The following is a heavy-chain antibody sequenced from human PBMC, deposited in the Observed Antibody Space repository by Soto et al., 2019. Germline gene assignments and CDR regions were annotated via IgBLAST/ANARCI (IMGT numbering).Heavy chain of an antibody. J-gene: IGHJ4*02. Sequence: SETLSLTCAVYGGSFSGYYWTWIRQAPGKGLEWIGEINHSGSPNYNPSLESRVTMSLDTSKNQFSLKLNSVTAADTAVYYCARNGGYCRSTRCYGGPYYWGQGTLVTSPQ. CDR2: INHSGSP. CDR1: GGSFSGYY. CDR3: ARNGGYCRSTRCYGGPYY. V-gene: IGHV4-34*01. D-gene: IGHD2-2*01.